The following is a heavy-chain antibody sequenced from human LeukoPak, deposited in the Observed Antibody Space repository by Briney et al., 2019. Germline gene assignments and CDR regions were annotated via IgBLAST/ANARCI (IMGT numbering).Heavy chain of an antibody. CDR1: GGSVSSGSYY. CDR2: IYYSGST. CDR3: ARICGVVVPAANYWFDP. Sequence: SETLSLTCTVSGGSVSSGSYYWSWVRQPPGKGLEWIGYIYYSGSTNYNPSLKSRVTISVDTSKNQFSLRLSSVTAADTAVYYCARICGVVVPAANYWFDPWGQGTLVTVSS. J-gene: IGHJ5*02. V-gene: IGHV4-61*01. D-gene: IGHD2-2*01.